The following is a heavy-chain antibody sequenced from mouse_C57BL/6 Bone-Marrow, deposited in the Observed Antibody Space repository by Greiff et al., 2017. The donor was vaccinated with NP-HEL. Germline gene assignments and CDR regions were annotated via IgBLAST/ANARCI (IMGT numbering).Heavy chain of an antibody. CDR3: ARGYYGSSPYWYFDV. D-gene: IGHD1-1*01. CDR1: GYTFTDYY. V-gene: IGHV1-26*01. Sequence: VQLQQSGPELVKPGASVKISCKASGYTFTDYYMNWVKQSHGKSLEWIGDINPNNGGTSYNQKFKGKATLTVDKSSSTAYMELRSLTSEDSAVYYGARGYYGSSPYWYFDVWGTGTTVTVSS. J-gene: IGHJ1*03. CDR2: INPNNGGT.